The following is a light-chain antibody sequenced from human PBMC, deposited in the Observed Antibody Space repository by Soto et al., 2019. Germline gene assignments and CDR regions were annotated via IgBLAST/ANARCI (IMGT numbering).Light chain of an antibody. CDR2: EVS. V-gene: IGLV2-8*01. J-gene: IGLJ1*01. CDR3: SSYAGSPSSG. CDR1: SSYVGGYNY. Sequence: LTQPPSASWSPGQSVTISCTGTSSYVGGYNYVSWYQQHPGKAPNLMIYEVSKRPSGVPDRFSGSKSGNTASLTVSGLQAEDEADYYCSSYAGSPSSGFGTAAKVTVL.